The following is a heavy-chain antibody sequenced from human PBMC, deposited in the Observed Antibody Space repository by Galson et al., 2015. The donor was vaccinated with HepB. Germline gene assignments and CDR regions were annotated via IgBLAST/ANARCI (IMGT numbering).Heavy chain of an antibody. D-gene: IGHD5-18*01. Sequence: SLRLSCAASGFTFGDYAMSWVRQAPGKGLEWVGFIRSKAYGGTTEYAASVKGRFTISRDDSKSIAYLQMNSLKTEDTAVYYCTRDPENVDTAMAWDYWGQGTLVTVSS. CDR1: GFTFGDYA. V-gene: IGHV3-49*04. J-gene: IGHJ4*02. CDR2: IRSKAYGGTT. CDR3: TRDPENVDTAMAWDY.